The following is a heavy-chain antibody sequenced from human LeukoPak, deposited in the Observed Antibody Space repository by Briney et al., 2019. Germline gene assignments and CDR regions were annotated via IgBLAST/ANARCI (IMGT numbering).Heavy chain of an antibody. V-gene: IGHV4-30-4*08. J-gene: IGHJ4*02. D-gene: IGHD3-22*01. CDR1: GGSISSGDYY. Sequence: SETLSLTCTVSGGSISSGDYYWSWIRQPPGKGLEWFGYIYYSGSTYYNPSLKSRVTISVDTSKNQFSLKLSSVTAADTAVYYCARDYYDSSGYYDYWGQGTLVTVSS. CDR2: IYYSGST. CDR3: ARDYYDSSGYYDY.